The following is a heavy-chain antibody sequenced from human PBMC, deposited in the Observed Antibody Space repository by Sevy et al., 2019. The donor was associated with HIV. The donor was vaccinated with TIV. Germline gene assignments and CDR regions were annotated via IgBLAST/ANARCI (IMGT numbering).Heavy chain of an antibody. Sequence: ASVKVSCKASGYTFSNYYMDWVRQAPGQGLEWMGRINPNSGGTKYAQRFQGRVTMTRETSIRTAYMELTRLRSDDTAVYYCARERITMVEEVFITTYYHYGMDVWGQGTTVTVSS. CDR2: INPNSGGT. V-gene: IGHV1-2*06. CDR3: ARERITMVEEVFITTYYHYGMDV. J-gene: IGHJ6*02. CDR1: GYTFSNYY. D-gene: IGHD3-10*01.